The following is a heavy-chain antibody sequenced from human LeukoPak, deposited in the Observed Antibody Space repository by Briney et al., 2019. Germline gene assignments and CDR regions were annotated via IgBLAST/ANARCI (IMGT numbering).Heavy chain of an antibody. CDR2: ISSSSSYT. CDR1: GFTFSDYY. J-gene: IGHJ4*02. CDR3: AGEGYSYGHHY. V-gene: IGHV3-11*05. D-gene: IGHD5-18*01. Sequence: GGPLRLSCAASGFTFSDYYMSGIRQAPGKGLEWVSYISSSSSYTNYADSVKGRFTISRDNAKNTLYLQMNSLRAEDTAVYYCAGEGYSYGHHYWGQGTLVTVSS.